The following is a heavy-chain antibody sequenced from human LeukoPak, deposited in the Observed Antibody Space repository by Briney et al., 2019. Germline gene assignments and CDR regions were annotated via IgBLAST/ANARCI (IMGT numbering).Heavy chain of an antibody. V-gene: IGHV3-21*01. CDR3: ARATYYYDSSGYYFDY. CDR1: GFTFSSYS. J-gene: IGHJ4*02. D-gene: IGHD3-22*01. CDR2: ISSSSSYI. Sequence: GGSLRLSCAASGFTFSSYSMNWVRQAPGKGLEWVSSISSSSSYINYADSVKGRFTISRDNAKNSLYLQMNSLRAEDTAVYYCARATYYYDSSGYYFDYWGQGTLVTVSS.